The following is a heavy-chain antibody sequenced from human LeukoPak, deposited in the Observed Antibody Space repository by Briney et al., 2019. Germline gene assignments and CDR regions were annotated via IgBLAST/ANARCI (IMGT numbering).Heavy chain of an antibody. Sequence: GGSLRLSCAASGFTFSSYSMNWVRQAPGKGLEWVSSVSSSSSYIYYADSVKGRFTISRDNAKNSLYLQMNSLRAEDTAVYYCARGYSSGWFHDYWGQGTLVTVSS. CDR3: ARGYSSGWFHDY. CDR1: GFTFSSYS. CDR2: VSSSSSYI. D-gene: IGHD6-19*01. J-gene: IGHJ4*02. V-gene: IGHV3-21*01.